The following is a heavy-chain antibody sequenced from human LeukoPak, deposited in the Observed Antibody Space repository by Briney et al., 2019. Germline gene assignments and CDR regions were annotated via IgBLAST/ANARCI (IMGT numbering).Heavy chain of an antibody. CDR1: GFTFSSYA. J-gene: IGHJ4*02. CDR3: ARGETQYMWDYKRDIDF. D-gene: IGHD1-26*01. Sequence: GGSLRLSCAASGFTFSSYAMSWVRQAPGKGLGWVSTISDSDSTYYVDSVKGRFSISRDNSRNTLHLQMNSLRPEDTAVYYCARGETQYMWDYKRDIDFWGQGTLVTVSS. CDR2: ISDSDST. V-gene: IGHV3-23*01.